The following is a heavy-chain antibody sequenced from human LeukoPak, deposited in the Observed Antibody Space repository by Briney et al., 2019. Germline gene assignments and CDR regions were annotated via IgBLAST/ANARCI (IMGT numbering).Heavy chain of an antibody. CDR3: ARVAGGTTFDY. CDR2: INTDGSTT. Sequence: QPGGSLRLSCAASGFSLSSYWMHWVRQAPGKGLVWVSRINTDGSTTTYADSVKGRFTISRDTAKNTLYLQMNSLRAEDTAVYYCARVAGGTTFDYWGQGALVTVSS. CDR1: GFSLSSYW. J-gene: IGHJ4*02. D-gene: IGHD6-13*01. V-gene: IGHV3-74*01.